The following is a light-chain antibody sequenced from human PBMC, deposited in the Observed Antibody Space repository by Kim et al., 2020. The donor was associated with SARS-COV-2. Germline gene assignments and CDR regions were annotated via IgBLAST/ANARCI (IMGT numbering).Light chain of an antibody. V-gene: IGKV1-39*01. CDR1: QAISRH. Sequence: AAVGAKVPSTCRASQAISRHLKLYQQIPGKAPKLLIYAASPLQSGVPSRFSGGGSGTDFTLTISSLQPEDFATYYCQQSYNTPRTFGQGTRLEIK. J-gene: IGKJ5*01. CDR3: QQSYNTPRT. CDR2: AAS.